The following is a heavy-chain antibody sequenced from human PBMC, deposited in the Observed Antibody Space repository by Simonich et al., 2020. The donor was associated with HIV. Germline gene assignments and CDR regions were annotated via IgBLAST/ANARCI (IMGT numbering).Heavy chain of an antibody. CDR3: ARGFYQRLYYFDY. D-gene: IGHD2-2*01. Sequence: QVQLQQWGEGLLKPSETLSLTCAVYGGSFSGYYWSWIRQPPGKGLEWIGESHHSASTNSNPSLKSRVTISVDTSKNQFSLKLSSVTAADTAVYYCARGFYQRLYYFDYWGQGTLVTVSS. CDR2: SHHSAST. CDR1: GGSFSGYY. J-gene: IGHJ4*02. V-gene: IGHV4-34*01.